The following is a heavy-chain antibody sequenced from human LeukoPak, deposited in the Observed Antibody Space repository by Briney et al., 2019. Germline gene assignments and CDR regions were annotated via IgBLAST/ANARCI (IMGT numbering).Heavy chain of an antibody. D-gene: IGHD6-6*01. V-gene: IGHV3-30*03. CDR2: ISYDGSNK. CDR3: ARSYSSSRGTFDY. Sequence: GGSLRLSCAASGFTFSSYGMHWVRQAPGKGLEWVAVISYDGSNKDYADSVKGRFTISRDNSKNTLYLQMNSLRAEDTAVYYCARSYSSSRGTFDYWGQGTLVTVSS. CDR1: GFTFSSYG. J-gene: IGHJ4*02.